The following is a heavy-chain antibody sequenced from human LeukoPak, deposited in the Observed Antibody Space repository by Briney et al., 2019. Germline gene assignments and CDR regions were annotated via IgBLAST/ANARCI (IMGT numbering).Heavy chain of an antibody. D-gene: IGHD3-10*02. CDR2: LYTGGNT. CDR3: ARGFYFVGRQPAYAFDF. Sequence: GGSLRLSCAASGFSVNSNYMTWVRQAPGKGLEWVSVLYTGGNTYYAESVQGRFSISRDNSRNTLYLQMNSLRAEDTAVYYCARGFYFVGRQPAYAFDFWGLGTLVTVSS. V-gene: IGHV3-53*01. J-gene: IGHJ4*02. CDR1: GFSVNSNY.